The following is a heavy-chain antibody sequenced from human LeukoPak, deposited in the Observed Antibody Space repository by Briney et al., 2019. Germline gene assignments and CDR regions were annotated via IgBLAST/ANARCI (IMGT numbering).Heavy chain of an antibody. CDR1: GLTVSSNY. CDR2: IYSGGST. CDR3: ARDAVMDV. V-gene: IGHV3-53*04. J-gene: IGHJ6*02. Sequence: WGSLRLSCAAYGLTVSSNYMSWVRQPPGKGLEWVSVIYSGGSTYYAASVKGRFTISRHNSKNTLYLQMNTLRAADTAVYYCARDAVMDVWGQGTTVTVSS.